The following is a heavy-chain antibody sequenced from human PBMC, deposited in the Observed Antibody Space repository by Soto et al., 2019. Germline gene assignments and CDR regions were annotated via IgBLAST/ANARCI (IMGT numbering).Heavy chain of an antibody. V-gene: IGHV3-23*01. CDR3: AKHLPSKQKQRFWAEAFHI. CDR2: VTGRASST. J-gene: IGHJ3*02. Sequence: EVRLLESGGGLVQPGGSLRLSCFASGFTFPNYAMSWVRQAPGKGLEWVSVVTGRASSTYYADSVEGRFTISRDNSRNTLFRQMNSPGADDTAVYYCAKHLPSKQKQRFWAEAFHIWGQGTMLTVSS. D-gene: IGHD3-3*02. CDR1: GFTFPNYA.